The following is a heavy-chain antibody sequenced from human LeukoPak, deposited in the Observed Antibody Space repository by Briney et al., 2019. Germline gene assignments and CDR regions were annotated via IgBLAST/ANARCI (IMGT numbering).Heavy chain of an antibody. V-gene: IGHV4-59*01. J-gene: IGHJ6*03. CDR3: ARDATGTSLYYYYMDV. Sequence: SETLSLTCTVSGGSISTYYWSWIRQPPGKGLEWSGDIYYSGSSNYNPSLKSRVTMSVDRTKNQFSLKLTSVTAADTAVYYCARDATGTSLYYYYMDVWGKGTTVTVSS. CDR1: GGSISTYY. CDR2: IYYSGSS. D-gene: IGHD1-7*01.